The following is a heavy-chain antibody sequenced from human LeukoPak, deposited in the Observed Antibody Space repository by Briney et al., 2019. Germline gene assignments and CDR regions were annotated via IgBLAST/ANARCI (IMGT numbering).Heavy chain of an antibody. D-gene: IGHD6-6*01. V-gene: IGHV1-18*01. CDR2: ISAYNGNT. Sequence: ASVKVSCKVSGYTLTELSMHWVRQAPGKGLEWMGRISAYNGNTNYAQKLQGRVTMTTDTSTSTAYMELRSLRSDDTAVYYCARDQEYSSSPRDYWGQGTLVTVSS. J-gene: IGHJ4*02. CDR1: GYTLTELS. CDR3: ARDQEYSSSPRDY.